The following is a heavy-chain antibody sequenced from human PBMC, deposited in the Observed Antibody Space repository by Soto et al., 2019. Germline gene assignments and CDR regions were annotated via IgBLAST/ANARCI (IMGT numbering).Heavy chain of an antibody. V-gene: IGHV3-23*01. Sequence: GGSLRLSCSVSGFTFSNNAMTWVRQAPGKGLDWVSAIDGIGGSTYYAESVKGRFTISRDNSKNTLYLQMNSLRAEDTAVYYCAKYPNIVVVVAANSYSSGMDVWGQGTTVTVSS. J-gene: IGHJ6*02. CDR3: AKYPNIVVVVAANSYSSGMDV. CDR1: GFTFSNNA. CDR2: IDGIGGST. D-gene: IGHD2-15*01.